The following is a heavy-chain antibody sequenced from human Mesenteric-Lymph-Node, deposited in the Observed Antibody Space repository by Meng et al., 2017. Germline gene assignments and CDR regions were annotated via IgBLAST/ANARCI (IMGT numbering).Heavy chain of an antibody. V-gene: IGHV3-9*01. D-gene: IGHD6-13*01. CDR3: AKDYSSSWYGFSTYFDH. CDR2: INWSSNNI. J-gene: IGHJ4*02. Sequence: GGSLRLSCVGSGFSFEDYAMHWARQVPGKGLEWVSGINWSSNNIGYAESVKGRFTISRDNAKNSLYLQMNSLRDEDTALYYCAKDYSSSWYGFSTYFDHWGQGALVTVSS. CDR1: GFSFEDYA.